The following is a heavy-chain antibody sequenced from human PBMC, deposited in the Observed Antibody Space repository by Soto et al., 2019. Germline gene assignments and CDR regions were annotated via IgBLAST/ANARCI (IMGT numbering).Heavy chain of an antibody. Sequence: QVQLVQSGAEVKKPGASVKVSCKASGYTFTSYAMHWVRQAPGQRLEWMGWINAGNGNTKYSQKFQGRVTITRDTAASTAYMELSSLRSEDTAVYYCARGGSLYWCFDPWGRGTLVTVSS. CDR1: GYTFTSYA. CDR2: INAGNGNT. D-gene: IGHD1-26*01. CDR3: ARGGSLYWCFDP. V-gene: IGHV1-3*01. J-gene: IGHJ2*01.